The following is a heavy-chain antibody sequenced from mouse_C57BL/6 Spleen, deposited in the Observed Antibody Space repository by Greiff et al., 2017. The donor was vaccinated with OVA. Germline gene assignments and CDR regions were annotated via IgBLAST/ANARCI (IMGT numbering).Heavy chain of an antibody. V-gene: IGHV5-4*03. J-gene: IGHJ4*01. CDR2: ISDGGSYT. Sequence: EVKLVESGGGLVKPGGSLKLSCAASGFTFSSYAMSWVRQTPEKRLEWVATISDGGSYTYYPDNVKGRFTISRDNAKNNLYLQMSHLKSEDTAMYYCARGDYYGSRPYAMDYWGQGTSVTVSS. CDR3: ARGDYYGSRPYAMDY. D-gene: IGHD1-1*01. CDR1: GFTFSSYA.